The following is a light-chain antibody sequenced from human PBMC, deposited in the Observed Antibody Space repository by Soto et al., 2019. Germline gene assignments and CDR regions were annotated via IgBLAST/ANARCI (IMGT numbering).Light chain of an antibody. Sequence: QSALTQPASVSGSPGQSITISCTGTSSDVGSYNLVSWYQQHPGKAPKLMIYEGDKRPSGVSYRFSGSKSGNTASLTISGLQAEDEADYYCSSYAGSNNVVFGGGTKLTVL. CDR1: SSDVGSYNL. V-gene: IGLV2-14*02. CDR3: SSYAGSNNVV. CDR2: EGD. J-gene: IGLJ2*01.